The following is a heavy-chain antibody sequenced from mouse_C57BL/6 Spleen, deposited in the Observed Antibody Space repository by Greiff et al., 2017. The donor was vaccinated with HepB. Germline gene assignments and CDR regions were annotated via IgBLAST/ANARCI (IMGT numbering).Heavy chain of an antibody. D-gene: IGHD1-1*01. Sequence: EVHLVESGGGLVQPGGSLSLSCAASGFTFTDYYMSWVRQPPGKALEWLGFIRNKANGYTTEYSASVKGRFTISRDNAQSILYLQMNALRAEDSATYYCARYKALRDWYFDVWGTGTTVTVSS. V-gene: IGHV7-3*01. CDR2: IRNKANGYTT. CDR3: ARYKALRDWYFDV. J-gene: IGHJ1*03. CDR1: GFTFTDYY.